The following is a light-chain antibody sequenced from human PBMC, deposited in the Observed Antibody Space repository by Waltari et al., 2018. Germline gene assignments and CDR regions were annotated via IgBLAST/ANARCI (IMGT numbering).Light chain of an antibody. V-gene: IGKV3-11*01. Sequence: EIVLTQSPATLSLSPGERATLSCRTSQSVSNYLAWYQQKPGQAPRLLIYDASNRATDIPARFSGSGSGTDFTLTISSLEPEDFAVYYCQQRSYWLTFGGGTKVEIK. CDR1: QSVSNY. CDR2: DAS. CDR3: QQRSYWLT. J-gene: IGKJ4*01.